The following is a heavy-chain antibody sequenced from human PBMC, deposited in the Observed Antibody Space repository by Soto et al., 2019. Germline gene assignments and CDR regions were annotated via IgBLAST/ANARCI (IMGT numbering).Heavy chain of an antibody. CDR3: ARLRRDGYNWDY. CDR1: GDSISSRSYF. V-gene: IGHV4-39*01. Sequence: SETLSLTCTVSGDSISSRSYFWAWIRQPPGKGLEWIGSIYYSGSTYYNPSLKDRVTISVDTSKNQFSLKLSSMTAADTAVYYCARLRRDGYNWDYWGQGTLVTVSS. J-gene: IGHJ4*02. D-gene: IGHD5-12*01. CDR2: IYYSGST.